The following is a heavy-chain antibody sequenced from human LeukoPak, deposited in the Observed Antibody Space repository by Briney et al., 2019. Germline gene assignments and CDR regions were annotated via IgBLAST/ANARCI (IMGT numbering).Heavy chain of an antibody. CDR1: GFTFSSYG. V-gene: IGHV3-30*03. CDR2: ISYDGSNK. CDR3: ARSGTTVTTLFY. D-gene: IGHD4-17*01. Sequence: GGSLRLSCAASGFTFSSYGMHWVRQAPGKGLEWVAVISYDGSNKYYADSVKGRFTISRDNSKNTLYLQMNSLRAEDTAVYYCARSGTTVTTLFYWGQGTLVTVSS. J-gene: IGHJ4*02.